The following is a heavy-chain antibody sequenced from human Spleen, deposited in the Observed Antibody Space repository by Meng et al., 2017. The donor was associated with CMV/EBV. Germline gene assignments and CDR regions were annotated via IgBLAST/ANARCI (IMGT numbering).Heavy chain of an antibody. J-gene: IGHJ4*02. CDR3: AKGGEYQLLAPSDY. V-gene: IGHV3-33*06. D-gene: IGHD2-2*01. Sequence: GESLKIPCAASGFTFSSYGMQWVRQAPGKGLEWVAVIWYDGNNKYYAESVKGRLTISRDNSKNTLYLQMNSLRAKDTAVYYCAKGGEYQLLAPSDYWGQGTLVTVSS. CDR1: GFTFSSYG. CDR2: IWYDGNNK.